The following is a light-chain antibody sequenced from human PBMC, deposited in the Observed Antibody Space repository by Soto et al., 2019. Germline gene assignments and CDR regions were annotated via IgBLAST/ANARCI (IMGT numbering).Light chain of an antibody. CDR1: TSDVGAYNY. Sequence: QSALTQPASVSGSPGQSITISCTGTTSDVGAYNYVSWYQQHTGKAPKLLIYDVDNRPSGVSNRFSGSKSGNTASLTISGLQAEDEADYYCSSYTSSASYVFGFGTKVTVL. J-gene: IGLJ1*01. CDR2: DVD. CDR3: SSYTSSASYV. V-gene: IGLV2-14*01.